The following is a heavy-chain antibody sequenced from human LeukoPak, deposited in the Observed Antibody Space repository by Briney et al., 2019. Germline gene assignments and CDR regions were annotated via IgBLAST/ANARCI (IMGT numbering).Heavy chain of an antibody. CDR1: GYTLTELS. D-gene: IGHD3-10*01. Sequence: ASVKVSCKVSGYTLTELSMHWVRQAPGKGLEWMGGFDPEDGETIYAQKFQGRVTMTEDTSTDTAYMELSSLRSEDTAAYYCATPITMVRGVISDYWGQRTLVTVSS. CDR2: FDPEDGET. CDR3: ATPITMVRGVISDY. J-gene: IGHJ4*02. V-gene: IGHV1-24*01.